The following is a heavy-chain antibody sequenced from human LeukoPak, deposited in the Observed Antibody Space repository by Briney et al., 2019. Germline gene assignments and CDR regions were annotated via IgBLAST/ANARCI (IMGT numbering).Heavy chain of an antibody. V-gene: IGHV1-2*02. CDR3: ARDLRFLEWLSVSMDV. CDR2: INPNSGGT. CDR1: GYTVTGYY. D-gene: IGHD3-3*01. Sequence: GASVKVSCKASGYTVTGYYMHWVRQAPGQGLEWMGWINPNSGGTNYAQKFQGRVTMTRDTSISTAYMELSRLRSDDTAVYYCARDLRFLEWLSVSMDVWGQGTTVTVSS. J-gene: IGHJ6*02.